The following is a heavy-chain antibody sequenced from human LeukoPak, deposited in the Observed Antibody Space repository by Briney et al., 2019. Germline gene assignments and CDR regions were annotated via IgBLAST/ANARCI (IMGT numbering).Heavy chain of an antibody. V-gene: IGHV3-33*08. CDR2: IWYDGSNK. CDR3: AAGDPVSY. Sequence: PGGSLRLSCAASGFTFSSYAMSWVRQAPGKGLEWVAVIWYDGSNKFYADSVKGRFTISRDNSKNTLYLQMDSLRAEDTAVYYCAAGDPVSYWGQGTLVSVSS. J-gene: IGHJ4*02. D-gene: IGHD4-17*01. CDR1: GFTFSSYA.